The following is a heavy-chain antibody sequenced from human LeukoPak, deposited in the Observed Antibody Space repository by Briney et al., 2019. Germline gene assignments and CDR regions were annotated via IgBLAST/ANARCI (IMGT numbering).Heavy chain of an antibody. CDR1: GFTFDDYA. CDR2: ISGDGGST. CDR3: AKTDYSSPVGD. Sequence: PGGSLRLSXAASGFTFDDYAMHWVRQSPGKGLEWLSLISGDGGSTYYADSVKGRFTISRDNSKNSLYLQMNSLRTEDTALYYCAKTDYSSPVGDWGQGTLVTVSS. V-gene: IGHV3-43*02. D-gene: IGHD6-19*01. J-gene: IGHJ4*02.